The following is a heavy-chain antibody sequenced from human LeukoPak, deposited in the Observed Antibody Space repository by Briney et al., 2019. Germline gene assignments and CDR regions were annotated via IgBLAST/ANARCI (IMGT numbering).Heavy chain of an antibody. J-gene: IGHJ5*02. Sequence: ASVKVSCKASGYTFTSYGISWVRQAPGQGLEWMGWISAYNGNTNYAQKLQGRVTMTTDTSTSTAYMELRSLRSDDTAVHYCARVEYCSSTSCMGWFDPWGQGTLVTVSS. V-gene: IGHV1-18*01. D-gene: IGHD2-2*01. CDR1: GYTFTSYG. CDR2: ISAYNGNT. CDR3: ARVEYCSSTSCMGWFDP.